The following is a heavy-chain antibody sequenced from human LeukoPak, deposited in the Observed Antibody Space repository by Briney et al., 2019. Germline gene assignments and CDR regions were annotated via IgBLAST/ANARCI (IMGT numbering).Heavy chain of an antibody. J-gene: IGHJ4*02. CDR1: GFTFNRYG. CDR3: AKAAYCTSTSCHFSGYAQRPLDS. D-gene: IGHD2-2*01. CDR2: ISSDGNNK. Sequence: GRSLRLSCVASGFTFNRYGIRWVRQAPGKGLEWVAGISSDGNNKDYADSVKGRFTISRDNSKNTLYLQMNSLRAEDTAVYYCAKAAYCTSTSCHFSGYAQRPLDSWGQGTLVTVSS. V-gene: IGHV3-30*18.